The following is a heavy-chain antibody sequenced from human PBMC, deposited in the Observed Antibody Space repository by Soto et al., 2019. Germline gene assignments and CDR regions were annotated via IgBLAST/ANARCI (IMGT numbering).Heavy chain of an antibody. CDR3: SKGRWTVGHCSGGSCYDGMDV. D-gene: IGHD2-15*01. J-gene: IGHJ6*02. V-gene: IGHV1-2*02. CDR1: GYTFIGFS. Sequence: QEQLVQSGPEVKKPGASVKVSCESSGYTFIGFSLHWVRQAPGQGLEWMGWINPKNGDTYYAQKFQGRVTMTRDTSINTVYMELTSLKPDDTAVYYCSKGRWTVGHCSGGSCYDGMDVWGQGTTVTVSS. CDR2: INPKNGDT.